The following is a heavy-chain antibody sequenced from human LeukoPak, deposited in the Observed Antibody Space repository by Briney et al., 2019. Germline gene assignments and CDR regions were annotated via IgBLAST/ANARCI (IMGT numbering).Heavy chain of an antibody. Sequence: PGGSLRLSCVAYAFTFTNGAMTWVRQAPGKGLEWVSSISGSGSTTYYADSAKGRFTISRDNSKNTVYLQMNSPSVEDTAGYYCAKDQSRVGASDPFDSWGQGTLVTVSS. CDR3: AKDQSRVGASDPFDS. CDR1: AFTFTNGA. D-gene: IGHD1-26*01. CDR2: ISGSGSTT. J-gene: IGHJ5*01. V-gene: IGHV3-23*01.